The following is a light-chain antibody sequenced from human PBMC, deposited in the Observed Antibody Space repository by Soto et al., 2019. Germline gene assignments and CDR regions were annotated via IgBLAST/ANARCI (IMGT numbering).Light chain of an antibody. CDR1: SGPVFTSSY. V-gene: IGLV8-61*01. CDR3: LLYLGGGIWV. CDR2: NTN. J-gene: IGLJ3*02. Sequence: QTVVTQEPSFSVSPGGTVTLTCGLSSGPVFTSSYPNWYQQTPSQAPRTLIFNTNTRSSGVPDRFSGSILGDKAALTITGARADDDSYYYCLLYLGGGIWVFGGGTKLTVL.